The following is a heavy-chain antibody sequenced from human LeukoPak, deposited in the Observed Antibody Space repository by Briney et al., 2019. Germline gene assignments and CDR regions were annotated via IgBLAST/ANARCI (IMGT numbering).Heavy chain of an antibody. D-gene: IGHD5-12*01. V-gene: IGHV3-7*05. J-gene: IGHJ4*02. CDR3: ATQGYSGYGYYFDY. Sequence: GGSLRLSCAASGFTFSNYYMSWIRQAPGKGLEWVANIKQDGSEKYYVDSVKGRFTISRDNAKNSLYLQMNSLRAEDTAVYYCATQGYSGYGYYFDYWGQGTLVTVSS. CDR2: IKQDGSEK. CDR1: GFTFSNYY.